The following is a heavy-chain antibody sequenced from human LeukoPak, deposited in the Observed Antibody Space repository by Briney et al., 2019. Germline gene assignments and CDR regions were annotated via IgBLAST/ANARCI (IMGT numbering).Heavy chain of an antibody. D-gene: IGHD1-14*01. CDR1: GFTFSTYW. Sequence: GGSLRLSCAVSGFTFSTYWMSWVRQAPGKGLEWVANIKEDGSETYYVDSLKGRFTISRDNVKNSLYLQINSPRADDSAVYYCARDSFETDIDYWGQGTLVTVSS. CDR2: IKEDGSET. V-gene: IGHV3-7*01. J-gene: IGHJ4*02. CDR3: ARDSFETDIDY.